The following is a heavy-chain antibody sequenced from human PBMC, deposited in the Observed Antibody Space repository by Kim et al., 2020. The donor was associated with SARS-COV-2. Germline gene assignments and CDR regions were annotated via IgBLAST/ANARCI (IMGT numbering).Heavy chain of an antibody. V-gene: IGHV3-13*01. D-gene: IGHD1-1*01. CDR3: ARGDKTGHWGMDV. Sequence: PGSVKGRFTISRENAKNSLYLQMNSLRAGDTAVYYCARGDKTGHWGMDVWGQGTTVTVSS. J-gene: IGHJ6*02.